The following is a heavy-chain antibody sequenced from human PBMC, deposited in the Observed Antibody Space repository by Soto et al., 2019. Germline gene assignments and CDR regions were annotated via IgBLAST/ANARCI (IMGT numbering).Heavy chain of an antibody. CDR3: ARKGPGDY. V-gene: IGHV3-30*03. CDR2: ISYDGNNK. J-gene: IGHJ4*02. Sequence: GGSLRLSCAASGFTFSSYGMHWVRQAPGKGLEWVAVISYDGNNKYYADSVKGRFTISRDNSKDTLYMQMNSLRAEDTAVYYCARKGPGDYWGQGTLVTVSS. CDR1: GFTFSSYG.